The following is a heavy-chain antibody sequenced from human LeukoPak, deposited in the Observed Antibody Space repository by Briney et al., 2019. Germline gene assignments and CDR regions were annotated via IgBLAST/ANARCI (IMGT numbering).Heavy chain of an antibody. D-gene: IGHD2-8*01. CDR2: ISAYNGNT. CDR3: AREADCTNGVCYADFDY. CDR1: GYTFTSYG. V-gene: IGHV1-18*01. Sequence: ASVKVSCKASGYTFTSYGISWVRQAPGQGLEWMEWISAYNGNTNYAQKLQGRVTMTTDTSTSTAYMELRSLRSDDTAVYYCAREADCTNGVCYADFDYWGQGTLVTVSS. J-gene: IGHJ4*02.